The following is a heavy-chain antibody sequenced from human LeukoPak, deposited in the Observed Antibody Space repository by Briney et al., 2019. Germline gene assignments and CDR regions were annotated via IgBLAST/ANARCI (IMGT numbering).Heavy chain of an antibody. CDR3: ARAIGASFPPFNF. D-gene: IGHD1-26*01. CDR1: GYSFTNYA. V-gene: IGHV7-4-1*02. CDR2: INTKTGKP. Sequence: ASVKVSCKASGYSFTNYALNWVRQAPGQGPEWMGWINTKTGKPTYDQGFRGRFVFPADTSDSTAHLQITDLRPEDTAVYYCARAIGASFPPFNFWGQGTLVTVSS. J-gene: IGHJ4*02.